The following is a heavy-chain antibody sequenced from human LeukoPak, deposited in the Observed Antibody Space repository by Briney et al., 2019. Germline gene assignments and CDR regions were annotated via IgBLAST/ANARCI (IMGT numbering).Heavy chain of an antibody. D-gene: IGHD3-10*01. CDR3: ARYHRSESFYGSGTLLFDP. V-gene: IGHV1-18*01. J-gene: IGHJ5*02. CDR2: ISAYNGNT. CDR1: GYTFTSYG. Sequence: ASLKISCKASGYTFTSYGISWVRQAPGQGLEWMGWISAYNGNTNYAQKLQGRVTMTTDTSTSTAYMELRSLRSDDTAVYYCARYHRSESFYGSGTLLFDPWGQGTLVTVSS.